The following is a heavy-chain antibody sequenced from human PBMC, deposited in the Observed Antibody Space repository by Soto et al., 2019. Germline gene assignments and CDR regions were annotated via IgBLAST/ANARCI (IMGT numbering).Heavy chain of an antibody. CDR2: IIPIFGTA. V-gene: IGHV1-69*13. J-gene: IGHJ4*02. CDR1: GGTFSSYA. Sequence: SVKVSCKASGGTFSSYAISWVRQAPGQGLEWMGGIIPIFGTANYAQKFQGRVTITADESTSTAYMELSSLRSEDTAVYYCAREKNGYSGYDSSYYFDYWGQGTLVTVSS. D-gene: IGHD5-12*01. CDR3: AREKNGYSGYDSSYYFDY.